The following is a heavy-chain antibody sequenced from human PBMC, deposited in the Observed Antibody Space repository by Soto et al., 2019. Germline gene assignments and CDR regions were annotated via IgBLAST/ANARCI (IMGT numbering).Heavy chain of an antibody. CDR2: ISGSGGST. CDR1: GFTFSSYA. J-gene: IGHJ4*02. Sequence: GSMRLSCAARGFTFSSYAMSWVRQAPGKGLEWVSAISGSGGSTYYADSVKGRFTISRDNSKNTLYLQMNSLRAEDTAVYYCAKDWSLAGLSALDSWGQGTLVTVSS. D-gene: IGHD3-3*01. V-gene: IGHV3-23*01. CDR3: AKDWSLAGLSALDS.